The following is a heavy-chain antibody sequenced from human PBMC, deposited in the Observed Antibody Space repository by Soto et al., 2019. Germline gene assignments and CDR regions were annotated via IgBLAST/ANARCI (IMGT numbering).Heavy chain of an antibody. CDR3: AKNPGYYYDSTGYHFDY. CDR1: EFTFSNYA. J-gene: IGHJ4*02. Sequence: GSLRLSCAASEFTFSNYAMSWVRQAPGKGLEWVSAISYGGGTTYYADSVKGRFTISRDNSKNTLCLQMNSLRAEDTAVYYCAKNPGYYYDSTGYHFDYWGQGTLVTVSS. V-gene: IGHV3-23*01. CDR2: ISYGGGTT. D-gene: IGHD3-22*01.